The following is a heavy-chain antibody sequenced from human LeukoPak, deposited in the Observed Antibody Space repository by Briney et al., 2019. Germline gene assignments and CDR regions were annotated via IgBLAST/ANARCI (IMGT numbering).Heavy chain of an antibody. CDR2: ISSSGSTI. J-gene: IGHJ4*02. CDR1: GFTFSDYY. D-gene: IGHD6-13*01. V-gene: IGHV3-11*01. CDR3: AKEAPGIAAAAALDY. Sequence: GGSLRLSCAASGFTFSDYYMSWICQAPGKGLEWVSYISSSGSTIYYADSVKGRFTISRDNAKNSLYLQMNSLRAEDTALYYCAKEAPGIAAAAALDYWGQGTLVTVSS.